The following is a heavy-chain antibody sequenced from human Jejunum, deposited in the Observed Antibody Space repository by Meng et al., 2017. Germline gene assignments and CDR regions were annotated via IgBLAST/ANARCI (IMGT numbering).Heavy chain of an antibody. CDR2: ISASGGGT. J-gene: IGHJ4*02. V-gene: IGHV3-23*01. D-gene: IGHD6-19*01. Sequence: EVQRLESGGGLVRPGGSLKLSCAASGLIFTDFAMTWVRQAPGRGLEWVSGISASGGGTYYADAVEGRFTISRDNSKSTVTLQMHNLRPEDTAVYYCAKGKVGVAGPPDDWGQGILVTVSS. CDR1: GLIFTDFA. CDR3: AKGKVGVAGPPDD.